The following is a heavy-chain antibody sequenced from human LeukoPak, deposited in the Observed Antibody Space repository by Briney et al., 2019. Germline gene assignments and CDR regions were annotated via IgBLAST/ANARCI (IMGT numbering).Heavy chain of an antibody. CDR3: VRDFRFLEDY. V-gene: IGHV3-7*01. D-gene: IGHD3-3*01. J-gene: IGHJ4*02. CDR1: GFTFSNYG. CDR2: IKQDGSEK. Sequence: GGSLRLSCAASGFTFSNYGMHWVRQAPGKGLEWVANIKQDGSEKYFVDSVKGRFSISRDNAKNSLYLQMNSLRAEDTAVHYCVRDFRFLEDYWGQGTLVTVSS.